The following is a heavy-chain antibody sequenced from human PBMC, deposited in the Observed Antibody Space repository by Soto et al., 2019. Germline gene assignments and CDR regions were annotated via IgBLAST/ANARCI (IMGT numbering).Heavy chain of an antibody. J-gene: IGHJ4*02. V-gene: IGHV1-18*01. CDR2: ISAYNGNT. CDR1: GYTFTSYG. D-gene: IGHD3-22*01. Sequence: QVQLVQSGAEVKKPGASVKVSCKASGYTFTSYGISWVRQAPGQGLERMEGISAYNGNTNYAQKVQGIGSVTTHTYTSTAHMELRGLRSDDTAVYYCARDRYDSRVEGYYLDYGGQGSLVTV. CDR3: ARDRYDSRVEGYYLDY.